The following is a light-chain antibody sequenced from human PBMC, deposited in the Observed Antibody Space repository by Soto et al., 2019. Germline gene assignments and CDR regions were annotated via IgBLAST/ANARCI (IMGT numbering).Light chain of an antibody. Sequence: QSVLTQPPSVSAAPRQRVTISCSGSSSTIGNNAVSWYQQLPGKAPKLLIYYDNLLPSGVSDRFSASTSGTSASLAISGLQSEDEADYYCAAWDDGRNGYVFGTGTKVTVL. CDR1: SSTIGNNA. V-gene: IGLV1-36*01. CDR2: YDN. CDR3: AAWDDGRNGYV. J-gene: IGLJ1*01.